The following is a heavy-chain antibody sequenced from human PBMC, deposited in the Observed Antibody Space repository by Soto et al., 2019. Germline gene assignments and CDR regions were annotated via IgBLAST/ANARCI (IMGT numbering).Heavy chain of an antibody. D-gene: IGHD2-2*01. CDR1: GGSFSGYY. CDR3: ARPSYALNWDFHYGMQV. V-gene: IGHV4-34*01. Sequence: PSETLSLTCAVPGGSFSGYYWTWIRQIPGKGLEWIGEINQSANTKYNPSLMSRVTMSVDTSRNQFSLKLRSVTAADTAVYYCARPSYALNWDFHYGMQVWGQGTSVTVSS. J-gene: IGHJ6*02. CDR2: INQSANT.